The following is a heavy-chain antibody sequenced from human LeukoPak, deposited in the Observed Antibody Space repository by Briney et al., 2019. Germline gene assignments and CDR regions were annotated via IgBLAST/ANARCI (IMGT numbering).Heavy chain of an antibody. CDR2: IYSSGII. Sequence: SETLSDTCTVSGGSISSYYWSWIRQPAGKAPEWIGRIYSSGIINYNPSLKSRVTMSLDNSKNQLSLKLSYVTAADTAVYYCARDTGKSGSPDYWGQGTLVTVSS. CDR1: GGSISSYY. J-gene: IGHJ4*02. CDR3: ARDTGKSGSPDY. V-gene: IGHV4-4*07. D-gene: IGHD3-3*01.